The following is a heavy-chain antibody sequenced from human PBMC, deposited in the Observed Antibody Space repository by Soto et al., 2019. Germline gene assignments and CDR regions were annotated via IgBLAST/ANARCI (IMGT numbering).Heavy chain of an antibody. D-gene: IGHD3-22*01. CDR1: GGSISSYY. J-gene: IGHJ3*02. CDR2: IYYSGST. V-gene: IGHV4-59*01. CDR3: ARSQDYYDSSGYYYVWSRDAFDI. Sequence: SETLSLTCTGSGGSISSYYWSWIRQPPGKGLEWIGYIYYSGSTNYNPSLKSRVTISVDTSKNQFSLKLSSVTAADTAVYYCARSQDYYDSSGYYYVWSRDAFDIWGQGTMVTVSS.